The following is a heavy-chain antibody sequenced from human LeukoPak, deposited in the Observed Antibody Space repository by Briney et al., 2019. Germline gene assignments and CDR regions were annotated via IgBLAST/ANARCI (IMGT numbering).Heavy chain of an antibody. D-gene: IGHD2-15*01. CDR3: AREVEGCSGGSCYDWFDP. Sequence: SETLSLTCTVSGGSISSGSYYWGWIRQPPGKGLEWIGNIYHSGSTYYNPSLKSRVTISVDTSKNQFSLKLSSVTAADTAVYYCAREVEGCSGGSCYDWFDPWGQGTLVTVSS. CDR2: IYHSGST. V-gene: IGHV4-39*07. CDR1: GGSISSGSYY. J-gene: IGHJ5*02.